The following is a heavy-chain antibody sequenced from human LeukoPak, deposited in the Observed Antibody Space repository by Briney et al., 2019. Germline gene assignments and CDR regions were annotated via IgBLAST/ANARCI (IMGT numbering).Heavy chain of an antibody. Sequence: PSETLSLTCAVSGGSISSYYWNWIRQSAGKGLEWIGRIYTSGSTNYNPSLTSRVTMSVDTSKNQSSLKVSSVTAADTAVYYCARDDFWSGYRAFDIWGQGTRVTVSS. CDR3: ARDDFWSGYRAFDI. D-gene: IGHD3-3*01. CDR2: IYTSGST. V-gene: IGHV4-4*07. CDR1: GGSISSYY. J-gene: IGHJ3*02.